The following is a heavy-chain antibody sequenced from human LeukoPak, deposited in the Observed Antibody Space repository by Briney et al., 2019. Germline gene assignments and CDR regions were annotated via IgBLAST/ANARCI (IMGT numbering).Heavy chain of an antibody. D-gene: IGHD2-15*01. J-gene: IGHJ5*02. CDR2: IIPIFGTA. V-gene: IGHV1-69*13. CDR1: GYTFTDYY. Sequence: ASVKVSCKASGYTFTDYYMHWVRQDPGQGLEWMGGIIPIFGTANYAQKFQGRVTITADESTSTAYMELSSLRSEDTAVYYCARDCSGGSCYQNWFDPWGQGTLVTVSS. CDR3: ARDCSGGSCYQNWFDP.